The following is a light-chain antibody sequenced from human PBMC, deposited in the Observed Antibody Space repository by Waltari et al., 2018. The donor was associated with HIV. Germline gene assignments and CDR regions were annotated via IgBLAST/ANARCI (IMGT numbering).Light chain of an antibody. CDR1: SSDVGGYNY. Sequence: QSALTQPASVSGSPGQSITISCTGTSSDVGGYNYVSWYQQHPGKAPKLMIYHVSNRPSGVSNRFSGSKSGNTASLTISGLQAEDEAVYYCTSYTSSNTLVIFGGGTKLTVL. V-gene: IGLV2-14*03. CDR2: HVS. CDR3: TSYTSSNTLVI. J-gene: IGLJ2*01.